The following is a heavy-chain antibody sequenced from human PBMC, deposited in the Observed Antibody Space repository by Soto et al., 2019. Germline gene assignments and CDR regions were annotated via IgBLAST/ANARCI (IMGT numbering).Heavy chain of an antibody. Sequence: KTSETLSLTCAVYDGSFSGYYWSWIRQPPGKGLEWIGAIFHGGSTNYSPSLRSRVTISVDTSKNQFSLELRSVTAADTAVYYCARPHYDSNTFYSFFDYWGQGTLVTVS. D-gene: IGHD3-22*01. V-gene: IGHV4-34*12. J-gene: IGHJ4*02. CDR1: DGSFSGYY. CDR2: IFHGGST. CDR3: ARPHYDSNTFYSFFDY.